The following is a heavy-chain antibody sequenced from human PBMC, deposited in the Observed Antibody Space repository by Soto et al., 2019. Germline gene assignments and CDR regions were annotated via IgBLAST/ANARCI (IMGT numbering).Heavy chain of an antibody. CDR1: GGSISSGDYY. V-gene: IGHV4-30-4*01. CDR2: IYYSGST. J-gene: IGHJ4*02. D-gene: IGHD3-16*02. CDR3: ARYGAPLGELSSYYFDY. Sequence: QVQLQESGPGLVKPSQTLSLTCTVSGGSISSGDYYWSWIRQPPGKGREWIGYIYYSGSTYYNPSLKSRVTISVDTSKNQFSLKLSSVTAADTAVYYCARYGAPLGELSSYYFDYWGQGTLVTVSS.